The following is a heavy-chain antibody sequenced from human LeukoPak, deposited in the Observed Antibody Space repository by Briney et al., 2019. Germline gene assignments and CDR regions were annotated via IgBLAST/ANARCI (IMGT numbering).Heavy chain of an antibody. CDR2: IYYSGST. CDR1: GGSISSSSYY. V-gene: IGHV4-39*07. CDR3: ASGEPDDYRSGEGDY. Sequence: PSETLSLTCTVSGGSISSSSYYWGWIRQPPGKGLEWIGSIYYSGSTYYNPSLKSRVTISVDTSKNQFSLKLSSVTAADTAVYYCASGEPDDYRSGEGDYWGQGTLVTVSS. J-gene: IGHJ4*02. D-gene: IGHD4-11*01.